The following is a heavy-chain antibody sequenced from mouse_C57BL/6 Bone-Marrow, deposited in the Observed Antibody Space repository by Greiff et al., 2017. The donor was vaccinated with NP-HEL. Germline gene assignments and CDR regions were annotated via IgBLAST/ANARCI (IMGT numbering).Heavy chain of an antibody. V-gene: IGHV15-2*01. Sequence: QVQLQQSGSELRRPGSSVKLSCKDFDSEVFPIAYMSWVRQKPGHGFEWIGGILPSIGRTIYGEKFEDKATLDADTLSNTAYLELNSLTSEDSAIYYCAREGITTVVAPAGFAYWGQGTLVTVSA. CDR1: DSEVFPIAY. J-gene: IGHJ3*01. CDR2: ILPSIGRT. CDR3: AREGITTVVAPAGFAY. D-gene: IGHD1-1*01.